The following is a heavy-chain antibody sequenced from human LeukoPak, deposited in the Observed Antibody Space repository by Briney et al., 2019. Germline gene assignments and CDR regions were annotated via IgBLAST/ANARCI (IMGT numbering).Heavy chain of an antibody. V-gene: IGHV3-23*01. J-gene: IGHJ4*02. CDR2: ISGSGGST. CDR1: GLTFSIYG. D-gene: IGHD3-10*01. CDR3: AKVTAKNMVRGVGGFDY. Sequence: GESLRLSCAASGLTFSIYGMTWVRQAPGKGLEWVSSISGSGGSTYYADSVKGRFTISRDNSKNTVYLQMNSLRAEDTAVYYCAKVTAKNMVRGVGGFDYWGQGTLVTVSS.